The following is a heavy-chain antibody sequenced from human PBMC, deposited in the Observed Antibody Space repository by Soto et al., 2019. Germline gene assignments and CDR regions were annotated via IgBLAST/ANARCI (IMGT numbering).Heavy chain of an antibody. Sequence: LRLSCAASGLTFSSHEINWVRQAPGKGLEWISYISGSGNITYYADSVKGRFTISRDNAQKSLYLQMNSLRVEDTAVYYCARGGVYWGQGTLVTVSS. CDR1: GLTFSSHE. V-gene: IGHV3-48*03. CDR2: ISGSGNIT. J-gene: IGHJ4*02. D-gene: IGHD2-8*01. CDR3: ARGGVY.